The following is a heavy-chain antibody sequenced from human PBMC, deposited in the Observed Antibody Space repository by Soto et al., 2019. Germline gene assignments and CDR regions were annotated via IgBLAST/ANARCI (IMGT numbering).Heavy chain of an antibody. D-gene: IGHD1-7*01. CDR1: GFTFSSYA. CDR2: ISYDGSNK. J-gene: IGHJ6*02. V-gene: IGHV3-30-3*01. Sequence: QVQLVESGGGVVQPGRSLRLSCAASGFTFSSYAMHWVGQAPGQGVEWVALISYDGSNKYYADSVKGRFTISRDNSKNTLYMQMTSLRPEDTAVYHCAIDQGGTTIYYHGRDVWGQGTTVTVSS. CDR3: AIDQGGTTIYYHGRDV.